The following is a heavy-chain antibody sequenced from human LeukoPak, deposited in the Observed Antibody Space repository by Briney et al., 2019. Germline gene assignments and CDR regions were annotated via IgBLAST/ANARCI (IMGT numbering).Heavy chain of an antibody. D-gene: IGHD6-13*01. CDR3: ARDSAGNDY. J-gene: IGHJ4*02. CDR1: GFTFSNYW. CDR2: IKQDGSEK. V-gene: IGHV3-7*01. Sequence: GGSLRLSCAASGFTFSNYWMSWVRQAPGKGLEWVANIKQDGSEKYYVDSVKGRFTISRDNAKNSLYLQMNSLRAEDTAMYYCARDSAGNDYWGQGALVTVSS.